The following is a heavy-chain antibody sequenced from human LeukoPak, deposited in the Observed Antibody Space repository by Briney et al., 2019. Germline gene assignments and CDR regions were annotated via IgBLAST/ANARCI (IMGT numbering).Heavy chain of an antibody. V-gene: IGHV4-59*08. J-gene: IGHJ4*02. CDR3: ARQKPSGYCTTSAYYYDY. CDR1: GGSFSSYY. CDR2: IYYSGTT. D-gene: IGHD2/OR15-2a*01. Sequence: SETLSLTCTVSGGSFSSYYWSWIRQPPGKGLEWIGYIYYSGTTNYNPSLKSRVTISVDTSKNQFSLKLSSVTAADTAVYYCARQKPSGYCTTSAYYYDYWGQGTLVTVSS.